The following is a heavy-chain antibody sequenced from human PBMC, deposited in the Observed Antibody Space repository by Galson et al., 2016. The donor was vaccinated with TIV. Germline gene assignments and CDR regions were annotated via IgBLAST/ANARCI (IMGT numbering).Heavy chain of an antibody. V-gene: IGHV5-51*01. CDR2: VNPGGSTI. Sequence: QSGAEVKKPGESLKISRKASGYRFTSYWIAWVRQVPGTGLEWVGVVNPGGSTIRYSPPFQGQVTISSDKSINTAYLQWNRLEASATATYYCARQDDFGDYRGDALDIWGQGTMVIVSS. CDR3: ARQDDFGDYRGDALDI. J-gene: IGHJ3*02. CDR1: GYRFTSYW. D-gene: IGHD4-17*01.